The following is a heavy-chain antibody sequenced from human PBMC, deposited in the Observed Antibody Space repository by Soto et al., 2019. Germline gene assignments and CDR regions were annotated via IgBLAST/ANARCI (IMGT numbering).Heavy chain of an antibody. CDR1: GGFISSSTNY. CDR2: IYYSGTT. CDR3: ARCSLVVVPAPGFDP. J-gene: IGHJ5*02. V-gene: IGHV4-31*03. D-gene: IGHD2-2*01. Sequence: SETLSLTCTVSGGFISSSTNYWSWIRQHPGKGLEWIGYIYYSGTTYYNPSLKSRVTISVDTSKNQFSLKLSSVTAADTALYYCARCSLVVVPAPGFDPWGRGTLVTVSS.